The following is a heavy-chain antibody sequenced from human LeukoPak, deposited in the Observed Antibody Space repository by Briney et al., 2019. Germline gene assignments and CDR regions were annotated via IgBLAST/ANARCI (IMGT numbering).Heavy chain of an antibody. J-gene: IGHJ4*02. V-gene: IGHV3-15*01. CDR1: GFTFSSAW. D-gene: IGHD6-19*01. CDR3: TTEGGFLYGWHY. Sequence: PGGSLRLSCVASGFTFSSAWMNWVRQAPGKGLEWVGRIKSITDGGTTDYPAPVKGRFTISRDDSKNTLYLRMNSLKTEDSGVYYCTTEGGFLYGWHYWGQGTLVTVSS. CDR2: IKSITDGGTT.